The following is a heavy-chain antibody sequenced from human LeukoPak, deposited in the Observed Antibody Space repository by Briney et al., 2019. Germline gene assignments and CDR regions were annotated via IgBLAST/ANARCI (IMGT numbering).Heavy chain of an antibody. J-gene: IGHJ5*02. CDR2: IYYSGST. CDR3: ARGLAAAGHNWFDP. V-gene: IGHV4-59*01. CDR1: GGSISSYY. Sequence: ASETLSLTCTVSGGSISSYYWSWIRQPPGKGLEWIGYIYYSGSTNYNPSLKSRVTISVDTSKNQFSLKLSSVTAADTAVYYCARGLAAAGHNWFDPWGQGTLVTVSS. D-gene: IGHD6-13*01.